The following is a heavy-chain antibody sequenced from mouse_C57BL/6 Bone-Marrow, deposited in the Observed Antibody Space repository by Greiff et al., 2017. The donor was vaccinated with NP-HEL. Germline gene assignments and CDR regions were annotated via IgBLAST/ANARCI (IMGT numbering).Heavy chain of an antibody. J-gene: IGHJ3*01. D-gene: IGHD2-4*01. V-gene: IGHV5-12*01. CDR3: ARGGDYPAWFAY. CDR2: ISNGGGST. Sequence: EVQRVESGGGLVQPGGSLKLSCAASGFTFSDYYMYWVRQTPEKRLEWVAYISNGGGSTYYLDTVKGRFTISRDNAKNTLYLQMSLLKSEDTAMYYCARGGDYPAWFAYWGQGTLVTVSA. CDR1: GFTFSDYY.